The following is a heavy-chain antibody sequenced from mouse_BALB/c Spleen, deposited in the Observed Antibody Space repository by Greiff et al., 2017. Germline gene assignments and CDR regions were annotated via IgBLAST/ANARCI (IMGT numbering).Heavy chain of an antibody. Sequence: EVMLVESGGGLVQPGGSLKLSCAASGFTFSSYTMSWVRQTPEKRLEWVAYISNGGGSTYYPDTVKGRFTISRDNAKNTLYLQMSSLKSEDTAMYYCARHDYGSSWAWFAYWGQGTLVTVSA. CDR3: ARHDYGSSWAWFAY. J-gene: IGHJ3*01. CDR1: GFTFSSYT. CDR2: ISNGGGST. V-gene: IGHV5-12-2*01. D-gene: IGHD1-1*01.